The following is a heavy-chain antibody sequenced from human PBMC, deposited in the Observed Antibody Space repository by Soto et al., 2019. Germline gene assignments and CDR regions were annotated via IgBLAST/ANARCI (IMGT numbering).Heavy chain of an antibody. J-gene: IGHJ4*02. CDR2: IYYSGST. D-gene: IGHD6-13*01. CDR1: GGSISSSSYY. CDR3: ARQLYSSSYVYYFDY. Sequence: QLQLQESGPGLVKPSETLSLTCTVSGGSISSSSYYWGWIRQPPGKGLEWIGTIYYSGSTYYNPSLKSRVTIPVDTSKNQFSLKLSSVTAADTAVYYCARQLYSSSYVYYFDYWGQGTLVTVSS. V-gene: IGHV4-39*01.